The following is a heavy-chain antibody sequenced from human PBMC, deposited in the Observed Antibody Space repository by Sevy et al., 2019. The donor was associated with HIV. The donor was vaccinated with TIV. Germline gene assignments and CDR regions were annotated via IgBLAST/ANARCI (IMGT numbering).Heavy chain of an antibody. V-gene: IGHV3-21*01. D-gene: IGHD5-12*01. J-gene: IGHJ6*02. CDR3: ARDQKGEYSAYDGAGYYGMDV. Sequence: GGSLRLSCAASGFTFSSYSMNWVRQGPGKGLEWVSSISSSSNYIYYSDSVKGRFTISRENAKNSLYLKMNSLRAEDTAVYYCARDQKGEYSAYDGAGYYGMDVWGQGTTVRVSS. CDR2: ISSSSNYI. CDR1: GFTFSSYS.